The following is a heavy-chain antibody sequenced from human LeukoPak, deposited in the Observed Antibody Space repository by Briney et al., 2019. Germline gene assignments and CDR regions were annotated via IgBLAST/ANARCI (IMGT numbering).Heavy chain of an antibody. CDR1: GYTFTDYY. D-gene: IGHD3-10*01. CDR2: INPNSCGT. V-gene: IGHV1-2*06. Sequence: ASVKFSCKASGYTFTDYYMHWVRQAPGQGLEWMGRINPNSCGTNYPKKFQGRVTMTRDTSISPPYLQLSSLRSDDTAFYYCARAPPNSGSYYKLHSWFDPWGQGALVTVSS. J-gene: IGHJ5*02. CDR3: ARAPPNSGSYYKLHSWFDP.